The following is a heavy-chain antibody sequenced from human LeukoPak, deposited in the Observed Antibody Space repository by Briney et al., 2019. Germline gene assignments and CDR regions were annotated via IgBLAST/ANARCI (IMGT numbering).Heavy chain of an antibody. Sequence: PGGSLRLSCAASGFTFSSYAMHWVRQAPGKGLEWVAVISYDGSNKYYADSVKGRFTISRDNSKNTLYLQMNSLRAEDTAVYYCARDLRGSGWSPDYWAREPWSPSPQ. CDR1: GFTFSSYA. D-gene: IGHD6-19*01. J-gene: IGHJ4*02. CDR3: ARDLRGSGWSPDY. V-gene: IGHV3-30-3*01. CDR2: ISYDGSNK.